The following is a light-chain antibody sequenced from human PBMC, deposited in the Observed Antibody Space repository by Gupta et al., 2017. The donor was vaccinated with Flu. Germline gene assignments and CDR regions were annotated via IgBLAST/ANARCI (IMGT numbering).Light chain of an antibody. CDR2: EGS. J-gene: IGLJ3*02. CDR3: CSDANSSLRV. V-gene: IGLV2-23*01. CDR1: SSDVGGYNL. Sequence: SALPQPAPLSGSPGPSLTISFTGTSSDVGGYNLVHWYQQHPGNPLKLMIYEGSKRPAGVANCFSDSESGNAASLTISGRQAEDDADYYSCSDANSSLRVFGGGTKLTVL.